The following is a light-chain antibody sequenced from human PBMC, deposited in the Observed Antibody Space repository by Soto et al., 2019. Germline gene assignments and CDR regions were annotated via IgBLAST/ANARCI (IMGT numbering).Light chain of an antibody. CDR3: QQYDNLPLT. CDR1: QDISKY. J-gene: IGKJ4*02. CDR2: DAS. V-gene: IGKV1-33*01. Sequence: DIQMPQSPSSLSASVGDRVTISCQASQDISKYLNWYQQKLGKAPKLLSYDASNLETGRPSRFSGSGSGTDFTFTISSLQPEDIATYYCQQYDNLPLTVGGGTKVEIK.